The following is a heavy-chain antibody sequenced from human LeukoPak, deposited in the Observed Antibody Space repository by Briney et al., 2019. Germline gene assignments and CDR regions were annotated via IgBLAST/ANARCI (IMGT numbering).Heavy chain of an antibody. V-gene: IGHV3-7*05. CDR1: GFTFGRHW. Sequence: PGGSLRLSCAASGFTFGRHWMSWVRQAPGKGPEWVANIKQDGSQKYYVDSVKGRFTISRDNAKDSLFLQMNSLRAEDTAVYYCAREVYGDNYLDYWGQGTLVTVSS. CDR3: AREVYGDNYLDY. CDR2: IKQDGSQK. J-gene: IGHJ4*02. D-gene: IGHD4-17*01.